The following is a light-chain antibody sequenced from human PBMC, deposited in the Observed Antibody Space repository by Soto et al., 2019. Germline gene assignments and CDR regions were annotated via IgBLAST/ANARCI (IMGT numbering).Light chain of an antibody. Sequence: EIVLTQSPGTLSLSPGERATLSCRASQSISSSYLAWYQQKPGQAPRPLIYGASSRATGIPDRFSGSGSGTDFTLTISRLEPEDFAVYYCQQYVSSPWTLGQGTKVDIK. CDR1: QSISSSY. J-gene: IGKJ1*01. CDR2: GAS. V-gene: IGKV3-20*01. CDR3: QQYVSSPWT.